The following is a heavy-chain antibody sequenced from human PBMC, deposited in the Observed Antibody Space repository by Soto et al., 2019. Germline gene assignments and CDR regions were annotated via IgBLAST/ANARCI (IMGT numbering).Heavy chain of an antibody. CDR1: GYTFTDYG. V-gene: IGHV1-8*01. Sequence: QVQLVQSGAEVKKPGASVKVSCKASGYTFTDYGINWVRQAPGQGLEWMGWMNPNSGNTAYAQKFQGRVTVTRHSSLSTAYMELSSLTSKDTAVYYCARGFSSYSDFWGPGTLVTVSS. D-gene: IGHD6-13*01. J-gene: IGHJ4*02. CDR3: ARGFSSYSDF. CDR2: MNPNSGNT.